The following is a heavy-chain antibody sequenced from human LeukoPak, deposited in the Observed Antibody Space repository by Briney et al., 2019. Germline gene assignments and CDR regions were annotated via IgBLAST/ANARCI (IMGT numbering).Heavy chain of an antibody. D-gene: IGHD2-15*01. Sequence: SETLSLTCAVYGGSFSGYYWSWIRQPPGKGLEWIGEINHSGSTNYNPSLKSRVTISVDRSKNQFSLKLSSVTAADTAVYYCARGVGGYCSGGSCYSGPNWFDPWGQGTLVIVSS. CDR3: ARGVGGYCSGGSCYSGPNWFDP. V-gene: IGHV4-34*01. CDR1: GGSFSGYY. J-gene: IGHJ5*02. CDR2: INHSGST.